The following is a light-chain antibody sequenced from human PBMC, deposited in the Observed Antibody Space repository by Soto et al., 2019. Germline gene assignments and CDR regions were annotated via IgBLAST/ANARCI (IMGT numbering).Light chain of an antibody. J-gene: IGLJ2*01. CDR3: QSYDSTLSGHVV. V-gene: IGLV1-40*01. CDR1: RSNSGAGYD. CDR2: GNS. Sequence: QSVLTQPPSVSGAPGQRVTLSCTGSRSNSGAGYDVHGYQQLPGTAPKLLIYGNSHRPSGVPDRLSGSKSGNSASLAITGLQAEDEADYHGQSYDSTLSGHVVFGGGTKLTVL.